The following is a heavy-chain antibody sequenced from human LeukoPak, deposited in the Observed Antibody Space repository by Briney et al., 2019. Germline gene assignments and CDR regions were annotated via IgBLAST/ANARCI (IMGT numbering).Heavy chain of an antibody. CDR3: AKRPTAMDDY. J-gene: IGHJ4*02. CDR1: GFTFSSYG. V-gene: IGHV3-23*01. CDR2: ISGSGGST. D-gene: IGHD5-18*01. Sequence: GGSLRLSCAASGFTFSSYGMSWVRQAPGKGLEWVSAISGSGGSTYYADSVKGRFTISRDNSKNTLYLQMNSLRAEDTAVYYGAKRPTAMDDYWGQGTLVTVSS.